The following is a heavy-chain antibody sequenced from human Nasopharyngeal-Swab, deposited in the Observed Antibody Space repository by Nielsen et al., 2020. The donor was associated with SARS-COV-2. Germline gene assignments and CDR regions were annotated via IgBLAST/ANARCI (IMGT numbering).Heavy chain of an antibody. V-gene: IGHV5-51*01. Sequence: SCKGSGYSFTSYWIGWVRQMPGKRPEWMGIIYPGDSDTRYSPSFQGQVTISADKSISTAYLQWSSLKASDTAMYYCARLTCSGGSCYIPYYYYGMDVWGQGTTVTVSS. D-gene: IGHD2-15*01. J-gene: IGHJ6*02. CDR2: IYPGDSDT. CDR1: GYSFTSYW. CDR3: ARLTCSGGSCYIPYYYYGMDV.